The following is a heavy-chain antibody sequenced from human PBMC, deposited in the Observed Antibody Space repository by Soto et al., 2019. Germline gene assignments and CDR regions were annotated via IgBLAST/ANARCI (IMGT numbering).Heavy chain of an antibody. V-gene: IGHV3-30-3*01. CDR2: ISYDRSNK. D-gene: IGHD3-22*01. CDR3: ARSQVVIITPGLDF. J-gene: IGHJ4*02. Sequence: GGSLRLSCAASGFTFSTYAMHWVRQAPGKGLEWVAVISYDRSNKYYADSVKGRFTISRDNSKNTLYLQMNSLRVEDTAVYYCARSQVVIITPGLDFWGQGTLVTVSS. CDR1: GFTFSTYA.